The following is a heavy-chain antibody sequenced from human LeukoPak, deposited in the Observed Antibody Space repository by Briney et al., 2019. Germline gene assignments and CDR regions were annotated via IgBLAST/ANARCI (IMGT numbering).Heavy chain of an antibody. CDR1: GFTFSSYE. J-gene: IGHJ4*02. CDR2: VTSSGSIM. CDR3: VREEDFGVIDY. V-gene: IGHV3-48*03. Sequence: GGSLRLSCAASGFTFSSYEMNWVRQAPGKELEWVSCVTSSGSIMYYADSVKGRFTISRDNAKNSLYLQVNSLRAEDTAVYYCVREEDFGVIDYWGQGTLVTVSS. D-gene: IGHD3-3*01.